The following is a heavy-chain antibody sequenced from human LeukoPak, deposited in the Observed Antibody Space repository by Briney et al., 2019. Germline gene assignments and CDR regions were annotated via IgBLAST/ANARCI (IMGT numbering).Heavy chain of an antibody. CDR1: GFTFSSYG. Sequence: PGRSLRLSCAASGFTFSSYGMHWVRQAPGKGLEWVAVIWYDGSNKYYADSVKGRFTISRDNSKNTLYLQMNSLRAEDTAVYYCAGTSDILTGYPNRFDPWGQGTLVTVSS. V-gene: IGHV3-33*01. D-gene: IGHD3-9*01. CDR3: AGTSDILTGYPNRFDP. J-gene: IGHJ5*02. CDR2: IWYDGSNK.